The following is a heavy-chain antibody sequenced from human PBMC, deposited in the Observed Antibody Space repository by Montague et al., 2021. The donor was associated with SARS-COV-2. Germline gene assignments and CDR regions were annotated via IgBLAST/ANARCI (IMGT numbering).Heavy chain of an antibody. J-gene: IGHJ4*02. CDR3: ARQLPSYCATNKCYPDYLDG. CDR1: GGSISSPDYY. CDR2: ISYIGRT. D-gene: IGHD2-8*01. V-gene: IGHV4-39*01. Sequence: SETLSLTCTVSGGSISSPDYYWGWIRQSPGKGLEWIGSISYIGRTYYYPSLRSRVSFSMDTSKNHFSLSLSSVTVADTAVYFCARQLPSYCATNKCYPDYLDGWGQGALGTVSS.